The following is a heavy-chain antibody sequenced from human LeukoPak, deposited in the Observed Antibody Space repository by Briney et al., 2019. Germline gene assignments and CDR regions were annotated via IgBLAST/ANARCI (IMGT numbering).Heavy chain of an antibody. CDR2: INNSGST. CDR1: GASFSDSY. CDR3: ARGRYGPRLGN. D-gene: IGHD3-16*01. V-gene: IGHV4-34*01. Sequence: PSETLSLTCAVYGASFSDSYWSWIRQSPEKGLEWIGGINNSGSTSYNPSLNSRVIMSVDRSKNQFSLRLTSVTAADTAVYYCARGRYGPRLGNWGQGTLVTVSS. J-gene: IGHJ4*02.